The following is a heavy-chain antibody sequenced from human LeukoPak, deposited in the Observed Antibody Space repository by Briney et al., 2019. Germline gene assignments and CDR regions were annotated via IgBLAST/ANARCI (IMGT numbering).Heavy chain of an antibody. V-gene: IGHV4-39*01. CDR2: IYYRGSA. Sequence: SETLSLTCTVSGGSISSSNYYWGWIRQPPGKGLEWIGTIYYRGSAYYNPSLKSRVTISVDTSKNQFSLKLSSVTAADTAVYYCVRQWMRDIGAYYDFHHWGQGTLVTVST. J-gene: IGHJ4*02. CDR3: VRQWMRDIGAYYDFHH. D-gene: IGHD3-22*01. CDR1: GGSISSSNYY.